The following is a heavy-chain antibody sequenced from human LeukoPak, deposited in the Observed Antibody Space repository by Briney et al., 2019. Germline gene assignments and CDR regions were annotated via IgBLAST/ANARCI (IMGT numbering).Heavy chain of an antibody. D-gene: IGHD5-18*01. CDR3: ARDWFYGDTPMEWGYFDY. J-gene: IGHJ4*02. Sequence: ASVKVSYKASGYTFTSYYMHWVRQAPGLGLEWMGVINPSGGSTSYAQKFQGRVTMTRDTSTRTVYMELSSLRSEDTAVYYCARDWFYGDTPMEWGYFDYWGQGTLVTVSS. CDR1: GYTFTSYY. CDR2: INPSGGST. V-gene: IGHV1-46*01.